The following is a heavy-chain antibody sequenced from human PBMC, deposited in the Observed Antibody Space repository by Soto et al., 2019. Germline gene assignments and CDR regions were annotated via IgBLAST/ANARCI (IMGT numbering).Heavy chain of an antibody. Sequence: GGSLRLSCAASGFTFSDSYMSWIRQAPGKGLEWVSYISSSGSTIYYADSVKGRFTISRDNAKNSLYLQMNSLRAEDTAVYYCARVRDYYYYYMDVWGKGTTVTVSS. V-gene: IGHV3-11*01. CDR3: ARVRDYYYYYMDV. CDR1: GFTFSDSY. J-gene: IGHJ6*03. CDR2: ISSSGSTI.